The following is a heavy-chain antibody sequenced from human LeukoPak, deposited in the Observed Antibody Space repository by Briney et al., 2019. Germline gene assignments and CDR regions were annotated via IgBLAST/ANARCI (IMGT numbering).Heavy chain of an antibody. D-gene: IGHD1-26*01. V-gene: IGHV4-4*09. Sequence: PSETLSPTCTVSGGSISSYYWSWIRQPPGKGLEWIGYIYTSGSTNYNPSLKSRVTISVDTSKNQFSLKLSSVTAADTAVYYCARTAVGAIFDYWGRGTLVTVSS. CDR3: ARTAVGAIFDY. J-gene: IGHJ4*02. CDR2: IYTSGST. CDR1: GGSISSYY.